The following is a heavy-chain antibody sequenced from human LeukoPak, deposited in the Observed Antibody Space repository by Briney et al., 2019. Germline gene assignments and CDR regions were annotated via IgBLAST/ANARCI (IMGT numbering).Heavy chain of an antibody. D-gene: IGHD2-15*01. Sequence: SGGSLRLSCAASGFTFSTYIMSWVRQAPGKGLEWVSAISGSGGSTYYADSVKGRFTISRDNSKNTLYLQMNSLRAEDTAVYYCAKGVGYCSGGSCQQFDYWGQGTLVTVSS. CDR3: AKGVGYCSGGSCQQFDY. CDR1: GFTFSTYI. CDR2: ISGSGGST. V-gene: IGHV3-23*01. J-gene: IGHJ4*02.